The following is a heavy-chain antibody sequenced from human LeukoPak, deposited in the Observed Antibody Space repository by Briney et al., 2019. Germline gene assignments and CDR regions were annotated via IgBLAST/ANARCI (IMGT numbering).Heavy chain of an antibody. J-gene: IGHJ3*01. D-gene: IGHD1-14*01. Sequence: GGSLRLSCAASGLSVSSNDMSWVRQAPGKGLEWVSFIYSGDGTYYADCVKGRFTISRDNSKNTLYLQMNSLRAEDTAMYYCTKSGPPDPYWGQGTMVTVSS. CDR1: GLSVSSND. V-gene: IGHV3-53*01. CDR2: IYSGDGT. CDR3: TKSGPPDPY.